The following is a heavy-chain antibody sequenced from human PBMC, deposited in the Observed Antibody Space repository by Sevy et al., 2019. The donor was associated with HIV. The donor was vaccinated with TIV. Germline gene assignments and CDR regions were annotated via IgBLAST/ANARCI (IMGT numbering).Heavy chain of an antibody. J-gene: IGHJ4*02. D-gene: IGHD1-26*01. CDR2: IIPSGGST. CDR3: ASGTGV. CDR1: GYTFTTYY. Sequence: ASVKVSCKASGYTFTTYYMHWVRQAPGQGLEWMGIIIPSGGSTTYAQKLQGRITMTRDTSTSTVSMELSSLRSEDTAIYYCASGTGVWGQGTLVTVSS. V-gene: IGHV1-46*01.